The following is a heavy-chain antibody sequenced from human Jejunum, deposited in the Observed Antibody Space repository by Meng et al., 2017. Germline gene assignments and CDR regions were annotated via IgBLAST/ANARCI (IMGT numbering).Heavy chain of an antibody. V-gene: IGHV3-7*01. J-gene: IGHJ4*02. CDR1: GFTFSNYW. CDR3: ARGGRHYYGI. Sequence: GGSLRLSCAASGFTFSNYWRTWIRQAPGKGLEWVANIKYDGSEKYYVDSVKGRFTISRDNAKNSLYLQMNSLRVEDAAVYYCARGGRHYYGIWGQGTLVTVSS. CDR2: IKYDGSEK. D-gene: IGHD3-22*01.